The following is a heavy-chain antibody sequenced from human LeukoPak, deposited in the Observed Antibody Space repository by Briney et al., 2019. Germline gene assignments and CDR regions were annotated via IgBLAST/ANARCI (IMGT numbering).Heavy chain of an antibody. CDR1: GGSFSGYY. CDR2: INHSGST. V-gene: IGHV4-34*01. J-gene: IGHJ6*03. D-gene: IGHD2-15*01. Sequence: SETLSLTCAVYGGSFSGYYWSWIRQPPGKGLEWIGEINHSGSTNYNPSLKSRVTIPVDTSKNQFSLKLSSVTAADTAVYYCARHALEVVVVDAHYMDVWGKGTTVTISS. CDR3: ARHALEVVVVDAHYMDV.